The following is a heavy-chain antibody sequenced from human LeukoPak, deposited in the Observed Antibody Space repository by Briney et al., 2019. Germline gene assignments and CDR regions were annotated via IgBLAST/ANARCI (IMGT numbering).Heavy chain of an antibody. J-gene: IGHJ4*02. D-gene: IGHD3-10*01. CDR1: GGTFSSYA. Sequence: GASVKVSCKASGGTFSSYAISWVQQAPGQGLEWMGGIIPIFGTANYAQKFQGRVTITTDESTSTAYMELSSLRSEDTAVYYCAKAPNYSGSGSPLFDYWGQGTLVTVSS. V-gene: IGHV1-69*05. CDR2: IIPIFGTA. CDR3: AKAPNYSGSGSPLFDY.